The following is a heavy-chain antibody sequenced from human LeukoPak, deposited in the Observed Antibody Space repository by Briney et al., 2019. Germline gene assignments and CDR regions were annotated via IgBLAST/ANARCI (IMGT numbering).Heavy chain of an antibody. CDR2: ISYDGSNK. Sequence: TGGSLRLSCAASGFTFSSYAMHWVRQAPGEGLEWVAVISYDGSNKYYADSVKGRFTISRDNSKNTLYLQMNSLRAEDTAVYYCARGPHCSSTSCYTIDYYYYGMDVWGQGTTVTVSS. J-gene: IGHJ6*02. CDR3: ARGPHCSSTSCYTIDYYYYGMDV. V-gene: IGHV3-30*04. CDR1: GFTFSSYA. D-gene: IGHD2-2*02.